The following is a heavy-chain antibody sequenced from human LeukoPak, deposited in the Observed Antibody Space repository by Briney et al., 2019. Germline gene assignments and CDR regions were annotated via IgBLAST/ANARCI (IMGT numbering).Heavy chain of an antibody. CDR3: ARGPRRGSSGYYYGDY. CDR1: GYTFTGYY. J-gene: IGHJ4*02. V-gene: IGHV1-2*02. D-gene: IGHD3-22*01. Sequence: ASVKVSCKASGYTFTGYYMHWVRQAPGQGLEWMGWINPNSGGTNYAQKFQGRVTMTRDTSISTAYMELSRLRSDDTAVYYCARGPRRGSSGYYYGDYWGQGTLVTVSS. CDR2: INPNSGGT.